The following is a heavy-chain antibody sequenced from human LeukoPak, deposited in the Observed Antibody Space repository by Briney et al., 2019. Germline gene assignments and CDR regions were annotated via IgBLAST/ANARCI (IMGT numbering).Heavy chain of an antibody. Sequence: AGGSLRLSCVASGFTFSSYAMSWVRQAPGKGLEWVSAISGSGGSTYYADSVKGRFTISRDNAKNSLYLQMNSLRAEDTAVYYCARDHIPPRGDFRSGYYRSFYYYYMDVWGKGTTVTVSS. D-gene: IGHD3-3*01. J-gene: IGHJ6*03. CDR3: ARDHIPPRGDFRSGYYRSFYYYYMDV. CDR1: GFTFSSYA. CDR2: ISGSGGST. V-gene: IGHV3-23*01.